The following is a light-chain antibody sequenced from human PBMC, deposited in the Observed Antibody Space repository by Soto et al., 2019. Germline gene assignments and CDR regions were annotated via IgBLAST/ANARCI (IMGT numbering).Light chain of an antibody. Sequence: DIQMTQSPSTLSASVGDRVTITCRASQSISSWLAWYQQKPGKAPKLLIYKASTLKSGVPSRFGGSGSGTDFTLTISSLQSEDFAVYYCQQYNNWPWTFGQGTKVDIK. CDR3: QQYNNWPWT. V-gene: IGKV1-5*03. CDR1: QSISSW. CDR2: KAS. J-gene: IGKJ1*01.